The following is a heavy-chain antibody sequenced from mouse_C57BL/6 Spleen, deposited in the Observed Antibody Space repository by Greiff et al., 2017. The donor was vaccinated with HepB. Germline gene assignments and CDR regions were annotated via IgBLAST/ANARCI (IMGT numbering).Heavy chain of an antibody. CDR3: ARRSWALYAMDY. Sequence: QVQLQQSGPELVKPGASVKISCKASGYAFSSSWMNWVKQRPGKGLEWIGRIYPGDGDTNYNGKFKGKATLTADKSSSTAYMQLSSLTSEDSAVYFCARRSWALYAMDYWGQGTSVTVSS. V-gene: IGHV1-82*01. CDR2: IYPGDGDT. J-gene: IGHJ4*01. D-gene: IGHD4-1*01. CDR1: GYAFSSSW.